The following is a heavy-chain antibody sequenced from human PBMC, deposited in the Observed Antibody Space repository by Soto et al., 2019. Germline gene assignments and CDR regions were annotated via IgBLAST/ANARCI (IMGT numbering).Heavy chain of an antibody. CDR1: GFTFSSYA. V-gene: IGHV3-23*01. CDR3: AKGYSGYDPENYYYYYGMDV. D-gene: IGHD5-12*01. CDR2: ISGSGGST. J-gene: IGHJ6*02. Sequence: PGGSLRLSCAASGFTFSSYAMSWVRQAPGKGLEWVSAISGSGGSTYYADSAKGRFTISRDNSKNTLYLQMNSLRAEDTAVYYCAKGYSGYDPENYYYYYGMDVWGQGTTVTV.